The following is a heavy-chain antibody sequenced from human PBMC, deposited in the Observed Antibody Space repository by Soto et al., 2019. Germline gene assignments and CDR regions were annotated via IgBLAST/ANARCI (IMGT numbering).Heavy chain of an antibody. D-gene: IGHD1-26*01. CDR2: ISSSSSYT. V-gene: IGHV3-11*06. J-gene: IGHJ5*02. CDR3: ARDRSIVGATNWFDP. CDR1: GCTFSDYY. Sequence: PGGALRLSCAGSGCTFSDYYMSWIRQATGKGLEWVSYISSSSSYTNYADSVKGRFTISRDNAKNSLYLQMNSLRAEDTAVYYCARDRSIVGATNWFDPWGQGTLVTVSS.